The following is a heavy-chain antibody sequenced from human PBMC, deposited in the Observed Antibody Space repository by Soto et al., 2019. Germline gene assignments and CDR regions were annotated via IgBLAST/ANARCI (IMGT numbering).Heavy chain of an antibody. V-gene: IGHV4-39*01. CDR2: IYYSGSA. Sequence: QLQLQESGPGLVTPSETRALTCTFSGASINNSSFYWGWVRQPPGKRLEWIGSIYYSGSAYYNPSLKSRLTISVDTSNNQLSLSLSSVTAADSAVYFCARRPLVRGIIPYYFDSWGQGTQVTVSS. CDR1: GASINNSSFY. D-gene: IGHD3-10*01. J-gene: IGHJ4*02. CDR3: ARRPLVRGIIPYYFDS.